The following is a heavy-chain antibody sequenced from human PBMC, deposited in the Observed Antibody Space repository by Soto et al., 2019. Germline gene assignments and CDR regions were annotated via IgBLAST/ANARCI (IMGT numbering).Heavy chain of an antibody. CDR1: GFTFSSYA. CDR2: ISGSGGST. CDR3: AKGRPRTRSGDYEGTGEERYYYYGMDV. V-gene: IGHV3-23*01. D-gene: IGHD3-3*01. J-gene: IGHJ6*02. Sequence: GGSLRLSCAASGFTFSSYAMSWVRQAPGKGLEWVSAISGSGGSTYYADSVKGRFTISRDNSKNTLYLQMNSLRAEDTDEHDCAKGRPRTRSGDYEGTGEERYYYYGMDVWGQGTTVTVSS.